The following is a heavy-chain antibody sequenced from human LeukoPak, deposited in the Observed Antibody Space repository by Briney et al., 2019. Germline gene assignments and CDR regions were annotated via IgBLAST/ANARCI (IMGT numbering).Heavy chain of an antibody. J-gene: IGHJ4*02. CDR1: GFTFSNYG. Sequence: GGSLRLSCAASGFTFSNYGMHWVRQAPGRGLEWLSYISTSSSYIYYADSVKGRFTVSRDNAMNSLFLQMNSLIAEDTAVYYCARVGIRFLEQYYFDYWGQGTLVTVSS. CDR3: ARVGIRFLEQYYFDY. V-gene: IGHV3-21*01. D-gene: IGHD3-3*01. CDR2: ISTSSSYI.